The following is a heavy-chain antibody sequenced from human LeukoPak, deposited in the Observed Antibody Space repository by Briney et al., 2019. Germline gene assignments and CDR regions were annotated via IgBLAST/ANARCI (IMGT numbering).Heavy chain of an antibody. Sequence: ASVKVSCKASGYTFTSYDINWVRQATGQGLEWMGWMNPNSGNTGYAQKFQGRVTMTRNTSISTAYMELSSLRSEDTAVYYCARGLSSLWSGKPNHMDVWGKGTTVTVSS. CDR3: ARGLSSLWSGKPNHMDV. D-gene: IGHD3-3*01. J-gene: IGHJ6*03. CDR1: GYTFTSYD. V-gene: IGHV1-8*01. CDR2: MNPNSGNT.